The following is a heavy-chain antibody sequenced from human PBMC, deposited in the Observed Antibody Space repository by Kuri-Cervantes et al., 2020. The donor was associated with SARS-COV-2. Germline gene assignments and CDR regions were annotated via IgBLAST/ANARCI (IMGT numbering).Heavy chain of an antibody. CDR2: IYYSGST. CDR3: ARHFMWFGELLYYFDY. J-gene: IGHJ4*02. Sequence: SETLSLTCTVSGGSISSSSYYWGWVRQPPGKGLEWIGSIYYSGSTYYNPSLKSRVTISVDTSKNQSSLKLSSVTAADTAVYYCARHFMWFGELLYYFDYWGQGTLVTVS. D-gene: IGHD3-10*01. CDR1: GGSISSSSYY. V-gene: IGHV4-39*07.